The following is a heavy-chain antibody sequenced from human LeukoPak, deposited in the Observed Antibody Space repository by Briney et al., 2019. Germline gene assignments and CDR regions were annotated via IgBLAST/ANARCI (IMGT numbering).Heavy chain of an antibody. CDR3: ARGDYYDSRSFNDY. V-gene: IGHV1-18*01. J-gene: IGHJ4*02. D-gene: IGHD3-22*01. CDR2: ISAYSGDT. Sequence: ASVKVSCKASGYTFTSYGISWVRQAPGQGLEWMGWISAYSGDTNYAQKFQGRATMTTDTSTSTAYMELRSLRSDDTAVYYCARGDYYDSRSFNDYWGQGTLVTVSS. CDR1: GYTFTSYG.